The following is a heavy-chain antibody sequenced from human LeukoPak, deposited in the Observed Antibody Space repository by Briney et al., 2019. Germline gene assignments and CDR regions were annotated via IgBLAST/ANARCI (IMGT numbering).Heavy chain of an antibody. J-gene: IGHJ5*02. CDR1: GFTFSSYI. V-gene: IGHV3-21*01. Sequence: GGSLRLSCAASGFTFSSYIMNWVRQAPGKGLEWVPSISSSSSYIYYADSVKGRFTISRDNAKNSLYLQMNSLRAEDTAVYYCARDPDTAMVLSWGQGTLVTVSS. CDR2: ISSSSSYI. CDR3: ARDPDTAMVLS. D-gene: IGHD5-18*01.